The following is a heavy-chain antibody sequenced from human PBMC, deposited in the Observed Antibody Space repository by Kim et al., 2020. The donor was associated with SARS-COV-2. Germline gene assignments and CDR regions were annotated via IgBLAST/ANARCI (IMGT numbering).Heavy chain of an antibody. CDR1: GFTFSSYS. D-gene: IGHD3-22*01. Sequence: AGSLRLSCAASGFTFSSYSMNWVRQAPGKGLEWVSSISSSSSYIYYADSVKGRFTISRDNAKNSLYLQMNSLRAEDTAVYYCARDGPYYYDSSGFSAFDIWGQGTMVTVSS. J-gene: IGHJ3*02. CDR3: ARDGPYYYDSSGFSAFDI. CDR2: ISSSSSYI. V-gene: IGHV3-21*01.